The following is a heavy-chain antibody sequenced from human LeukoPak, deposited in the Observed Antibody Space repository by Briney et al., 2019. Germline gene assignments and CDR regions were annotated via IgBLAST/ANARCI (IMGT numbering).Heavy chain of an antibody. CDR3: ARVVVRGVPTPTRDYYYGMDV. J-gene: IGHJ6*02. D-gene: IGHD3-10*01. V-gene: IGHV1-69*13. CDR1: GGTFSSYA. CDR2: IIPIFGTA. Sequence: GASVKVSCKASGGTFSSYAISWVRQASGQGLEWMGGIIPIFGTANYAQKFQGRVTITADESTSTAYMELSSLRSEDTAVYYCARVVVRGVPTPTRDYYYGMDVWGQGTTVTVSS.